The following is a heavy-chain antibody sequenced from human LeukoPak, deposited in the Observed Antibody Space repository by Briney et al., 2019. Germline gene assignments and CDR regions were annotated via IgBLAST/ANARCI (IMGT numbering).Heavy chain of an antibody. J-gene: IGHJ4*02. V-gene: IGHV3-23*01. Sequence: PGGSLRLSCAASGFXFSSYAMTWVRQAPGKGLEWVSAISGSGSVGSTYYADSVKGRFTISRDNSKNTLYLQMNSLRAEDTAVYYCAKDVYGDYGGLVYWGQGTLVTVSS. CDR2: ISGSGSVGST. CDR3: AKDVYGDYGGLVY. CDR1: GFXFSSYA. D-gene: IGHD4-17*01.